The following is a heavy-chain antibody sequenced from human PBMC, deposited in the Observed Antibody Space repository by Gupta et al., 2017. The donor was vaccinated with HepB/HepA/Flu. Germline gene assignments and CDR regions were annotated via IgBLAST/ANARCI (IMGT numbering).Heavy chain of an antibody. CDR2: VFYSGRT. J-gene: IGHJ2*01. D-gene: IGHD6-19*01. CDR1: GDSMSSSPAF. CDR3: ARHQAGWYFDL. Sequence: QVQLLESGPGLVKPSETLSLTCTVSGDSMSSSPAFWAWIRQSPGKGLEWIGSVFYSGRTHYNPSLKSRVTVSADASKNQFSLRLISMSAADTAVYYCARHQAGWYFDLWGRDILVTVSS. V-gene: IGHV4-39*01.